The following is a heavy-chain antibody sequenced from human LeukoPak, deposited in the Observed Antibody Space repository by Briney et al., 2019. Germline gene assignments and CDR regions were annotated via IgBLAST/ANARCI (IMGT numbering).Heavy chain of an antibody. J-gene: IGHJ6*02. V-gene: IGHV3-30*18. Sequence: PGGSLRLSCAASGFTFSSYSMNWVRQAPGKGLEWVAVISYDGSNKYYADSVKGRFTISRDNSKNTLYLQMNSLRAEDTAVYYCAKGAYYDFWSGYYIGGMDVWGQGTTVTVSS. CDR1: GFTFSSYS. D-gene: IGHD3-3*01. CDR2: ISYDGSNK. CDR3: AKGAYYDFWSGYYIGGMDV.